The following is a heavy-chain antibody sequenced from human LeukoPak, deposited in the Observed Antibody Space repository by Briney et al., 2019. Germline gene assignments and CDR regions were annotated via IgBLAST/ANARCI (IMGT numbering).Heavy chain of an antibody. CDR3: AKVGSGSYYDY. J-gene: IGHJ4*02. CDR1: GFTFSSYG. V-gene: IGHV3-30*02. CDR2: IQYDGSNE. D-gene: IGHD1-26*01. Sequence: GGSLRLSCAASGFTFSSYGMHWVRQAPGKGLEWVAYIQYDGSNEQYAHSVKGRFRISRDSSKNILYLQMNSLRAEDTAVYYCAKVGSGSYYDYWGQGTLVTVSS.